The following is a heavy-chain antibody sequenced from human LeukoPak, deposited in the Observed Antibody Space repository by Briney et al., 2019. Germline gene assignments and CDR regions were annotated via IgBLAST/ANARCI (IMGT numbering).Heavy chain of an antibody. CDR3: ARPTTVVTSNWFNP. J-gene: IGHJ5*02. CDR2: ISYDGSNK. D-gene: IGHD4-17*01. Sequence: GGSLRLSCAASGFTFSSYAMHWVRQAPGKGLEWVAVISYDGSNKYYADSVKGRFTISRDNSKDTLYLQMNSLRAEDTAVYYCARPTTVVTSNWFNPWGQGTLVTVSS. CDR1: GFTFSSYA. V-gene: IGHV3-30-3*01.